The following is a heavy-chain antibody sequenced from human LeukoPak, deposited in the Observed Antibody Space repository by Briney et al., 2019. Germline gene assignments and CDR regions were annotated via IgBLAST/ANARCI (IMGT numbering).Heavy chain of an antibody. CDR1: GFTFSSNS. CDR2: IRSQDYGGTT. D-gene: IGHD1-26*01. CDR3: TRASDNSI. J-gene: IGHJ1*01. V-gene: IGHV3-49*04. Sequence: GGSLRLSCAASGFTFSSNSMNWVRQAPGKGLEWVSLIRSQDYGGTTEHAASVKGRFTISRDDSRSTVYLQMNSLKTEDTAVYYCTRASDNSIWGQGTLVTVSS.